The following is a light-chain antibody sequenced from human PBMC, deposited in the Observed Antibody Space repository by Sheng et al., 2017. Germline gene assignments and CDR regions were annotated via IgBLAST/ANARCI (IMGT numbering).Light chain of an antibody. J-gene: IGLJ3*02. CDR2: EDT. CDR1: VLPRKY. V-gene: IGLV3-10*01. Sequence: SNDLTQTPSMSVSPGQTATITCSGDVLPRKYVSWYQQKSGQAPVXVMYEDTKRPSGIPERFSGASSGTTASLIIAGAQEEDEGDYYCYTTDTRRRSMFGGGTRLTV. CDR3: YTTDTRRRSM.